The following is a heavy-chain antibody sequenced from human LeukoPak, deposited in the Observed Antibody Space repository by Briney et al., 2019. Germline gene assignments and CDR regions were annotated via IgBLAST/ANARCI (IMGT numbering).Heavy chain of an antibody. Sequence: GGSLRLSCAASGFTFRNSAMSWVRQAPGKGLEWVSYISSSGSTKYYADSVKGRFIIPRDNAKNSLYVQMNSLRADDTAVYYCAREAVEAPHDYWGQGTLVTVSS. V-gene: IGHV3-48*04. CDR2: ISSSGSTK. J-gene: IGHJ4*02. CDR3: AREAVEAPHDY. CDR1: GFTFRNSA. D-gene: IGHD2-2*01.